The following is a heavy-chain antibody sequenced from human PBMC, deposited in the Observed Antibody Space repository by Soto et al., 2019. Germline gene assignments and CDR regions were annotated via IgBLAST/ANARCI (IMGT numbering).Heavy chain of an antibody. D-gene: IGHD2-21*02. CDR2: ISSDSTYI. V-gene: IGHV3-21*01. CDR3: AREVVVVVTTIEDTHFDY. J-gene: IGHJ4*02. Sequence: EVRLVESGGGLVKPGESLRLSCVASGFSFSTYTMTWVRQAPGKRLEWVSSISSDSTYISYADSLKGRFTISRDNAKNSLYLHIGSLGAEDTAVYYWAREVVVVVTTIEDTHFDYWSQGTLVTVSS. CDR1: GFSFSTYT.